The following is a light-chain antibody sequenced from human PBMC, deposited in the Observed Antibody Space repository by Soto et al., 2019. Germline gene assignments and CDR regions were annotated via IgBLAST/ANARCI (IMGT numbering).Light chain of an antibody. V-gene: IGKV1-39*01. J-gene: IGKJ1*01. CDR3: QQSYSAPK. CDR2: EAS. Sequence: DIQMTQSPSSLSASVGDRLTITCRASQIISSNLNWYQQKPGKSPKLLIYEASSLESGVPSRFSGSGSGTDFTLTITSLQPEDFATYYCQQSYSAPKFGQGTKVEIK. CDR1: QIISSN.